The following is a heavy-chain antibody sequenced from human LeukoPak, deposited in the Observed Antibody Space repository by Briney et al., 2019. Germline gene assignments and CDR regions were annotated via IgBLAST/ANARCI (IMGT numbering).Heavy chain of an antibody. Sequence: GGSLRFSCAASGFTFSSYGMHWVRQAPGKGLEWVALIWYDGSDKYYADSVKGRFTISRDNSKNTLHLQMNSLRAEDTAVYYCTRCGGDCSYDPVDYWGQGTLVTVSS. D-gene: IGHD2-21*02. CDR2: IWYDGSDK. CDR1: GFTFSSYG. CDR3: TRCGGDCSYDPVDY. J-gene: IGHJ4*02. V-gene: IGHV3-33*01.